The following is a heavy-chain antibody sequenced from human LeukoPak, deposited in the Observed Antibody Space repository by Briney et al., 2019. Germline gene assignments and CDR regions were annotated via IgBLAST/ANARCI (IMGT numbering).Heavy chain of an antibody. CDR1: GGSISSYY. J-gene: IGHJ6*03. Sequence: SETLSLTCTVSGGSISSYYWSWIRQPAGKGLEWIGRIYTSGSTNYNPSLKSRVTMSVDTSKNQFSLKLSSVTAADTAVYYCARDYYDSSGYYYYYYMDVWGKGTAVTVSS. CDR3: ARDYYDSSGYYYYYYMDV. V-gene: IGHV4-4*07. D-gene: IGHD3-22*01. CDR2: IYTSGST.